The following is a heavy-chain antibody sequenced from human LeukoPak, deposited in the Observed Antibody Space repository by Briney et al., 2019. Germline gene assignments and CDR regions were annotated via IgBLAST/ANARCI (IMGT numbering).Heavy chain of an antibody. CDR3: ARGKKGVAGVTTLDY. Sequence: SETLSLTCAVYGGSFSGDYWSWSRERPRKGLGRGGEINHSGSTNYNPSPKSRVTISVDKSKTQYSLQRSSVPGPDPAVYYCARGKKGVAGVTTLDYWGQGTLVTVPS. J-gene: IGHJ4*02. D-gene: IGHD4-11*01. CDR1: GGSFSGDY. CDR2: INHSGST. V-gene: IGHV4-34*01.